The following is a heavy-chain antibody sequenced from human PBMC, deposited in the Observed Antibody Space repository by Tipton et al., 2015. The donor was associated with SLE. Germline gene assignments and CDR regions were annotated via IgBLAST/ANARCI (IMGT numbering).Heavy chain of an antibody. Sequence: TLSLTCTVSGGSISNYYWSWIRQPPGKGLEWIGYIYYSGSTNYNPSLKSRVTISVDTSKNQFSLKLSSVTAADTAVFYCARVTGHSSGWYGWVDYWGQGTLVTVSS. D-gene: IGHD6-19*01. V-gene: IGHV4-59*12. J-gene: IGHJ4*02. CDR1: GGSISNYY. CDR3: ARVTGHSSGWYGWVDY. CDR2: IYYSGST.